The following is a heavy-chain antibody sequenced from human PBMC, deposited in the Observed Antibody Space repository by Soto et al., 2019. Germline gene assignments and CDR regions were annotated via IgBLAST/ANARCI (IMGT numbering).Heavy chain of an antibody. V-gene: IGHV3-30*18. CDR2: VSHDGRNT. CDR3: AKGGRQWLVTSDFNY. J-gene: IGHJ4*02. D-gene: IGHD6-19*01. Sequence: GESLKISCAASGFTFSDYAMHWVRQAPGKGLEWVAVVSHDGRNTHYADSVKGRFTISRDSSKNTVSLEMTSLRAEDTAVYYCAKGGRQWLVTSDFNYWGQGALVTISS. CDR1: GFTFSDYA.